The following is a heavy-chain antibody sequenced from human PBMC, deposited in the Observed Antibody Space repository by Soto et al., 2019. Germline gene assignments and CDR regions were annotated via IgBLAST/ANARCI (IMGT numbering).Heavy chain of an antibody. CDR1: GDSVSSNSAA. CDR3: ARVGAAAGFLDAFDI. CDR2: TYYRSKWYN. J-gene: IGHJ3*02. D-gene: IGHD6-13*01. V-gene: IGHV6-1*01. Sequence: QSQTLSLTCAISGDSVSSNSAAWNWIRQSPSRGLEWLGRTYYRSKWYNDYAVSVKSRITINPDTSKNQFSLQLNSVTPQDTAVYYCARVGAAAGFLDAFDIWGQGTMVTVSS.